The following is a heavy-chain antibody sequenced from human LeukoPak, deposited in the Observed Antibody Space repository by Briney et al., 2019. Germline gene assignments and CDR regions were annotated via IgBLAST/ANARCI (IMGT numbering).Heavy chain of an antibody. J-gene: IGHJ4*02. Sequence: PGGSLRLSCAASGFTFSNAWMSWVRQAPGKGLEWVGRIKSKTDGGTTDYAAPVKGRFTISRDDSKNTLYLQMNSLKTEDTAVYYCTTGYCCGGSCYIPFGLDYWGQGTLVTVSS. CDR1: GFTFSNAW. CDR2: IKSKTDGGTT. CDR3: TTGYCCGGSCYIPFGLDY. V-gene: IGHV3-15*01. D-gene: IGHD2-15*01.